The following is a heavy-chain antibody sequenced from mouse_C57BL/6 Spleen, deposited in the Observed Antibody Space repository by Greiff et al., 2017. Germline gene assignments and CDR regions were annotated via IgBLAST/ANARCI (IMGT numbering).Heavy chain of an antibody. CDR2: IDPENGDT. Sequence: VQLQQSGAELVRPGASVKLSCTASGFNIKDDYMPWVKQRPEQGLEWIGWIDPENGDTEYASKFQGKATITADTSSNTAYLQLSSLTSEDTAVYYCTKGITTVVARYFDVWGTGTTVTVSS. CDR1: GFNIKDDY. D-gene: IGHD1-1*01. J-gene: IGHJ1*03. CDR3: TKGITTVVARYFDV. V-gene: IGHV14-4*01.